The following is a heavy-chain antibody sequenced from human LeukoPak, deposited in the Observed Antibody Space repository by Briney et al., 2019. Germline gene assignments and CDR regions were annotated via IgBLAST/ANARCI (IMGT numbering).Heavy chain of an antibody. CDR3: ARDFLCSGGSCDAPQDAFDI. CDR2: INPNSGDT. J-gene: IGHJ3*02. D-gene: IGHD2-15*01. Sequence: ASVKVSCKASGYTFTGYYMHWVRQAPGQGLEWVGWINPNSGDTNYAQKLQGRVTMTRDTSISSVYMELSRLRSDDTAVYYCARDFLCSGGSCDAPQDAFDIWGQGTMVTVSS. V-gene: IGHV1-2*02. CDR1: GYTFTGYY.